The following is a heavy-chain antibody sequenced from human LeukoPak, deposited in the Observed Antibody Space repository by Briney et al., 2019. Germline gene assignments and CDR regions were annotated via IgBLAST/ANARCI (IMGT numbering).Heavy chain of an antibody. V-gene: IGHV3-30-3*01. CDR2: ISYDGSNK. CDR3: ARDPRYSSGWYVYYCYYGMDV. D-gene: IGHD6-19*01. CDR1: GFTFSSYA. J-gene: IGHJ6*02. Sequence: GGSLRLSCAASGFTFSSYAMHWVRQAPGKGLEWVAVISYDGSNKYYADSVKGRFSISRDNSKNTLYLQMNSLRAEDTAVYYCARDPRYSSGWYVYYCYYGMDVWGQGTTVTVSS.